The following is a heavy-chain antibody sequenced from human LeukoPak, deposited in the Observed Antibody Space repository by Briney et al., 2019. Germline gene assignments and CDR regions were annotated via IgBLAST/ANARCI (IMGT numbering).Heavy chain of an antibody. J-gene: IGHJ4*02. V-gene: IGHV4-59*01. Sequence: SETLSLTCTVSGGSISSCYWSWIRQPPGKGLEWIGYIYYSGSTNYNPSLKSRVTISVDTSKNQFSLKLSSVTAADTAVYYCARGVSGYSYGPLFDYWGQGTLVTVSS. D-gene: IGHD5-18*01. CDR1: GGSISSCY. CDR2: IYYSGST. CDR3: ARGVSGYSYGPLFDY.